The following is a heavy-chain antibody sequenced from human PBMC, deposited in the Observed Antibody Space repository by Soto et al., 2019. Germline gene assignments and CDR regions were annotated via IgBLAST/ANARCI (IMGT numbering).Heavy chain of an antibody. J-gene: IGHJ4*02. Sequence: GASVKVSCKASGGTFSSYAISWVRQAPGQGLEWMGGIIPIFGTANYAQKFQGRVTITADESTSTAYMELSSLRSEDTAVYYCAYYYDSSGYYRRDYWGQGTLVTVSS. CDR3: AYYYDSSGYYRRDY. CDR1: GGTFSSYA. D-gene: IGHD3-22*01. CDR2: IIPIFGTA. V-gene: IGHV1-69*13.